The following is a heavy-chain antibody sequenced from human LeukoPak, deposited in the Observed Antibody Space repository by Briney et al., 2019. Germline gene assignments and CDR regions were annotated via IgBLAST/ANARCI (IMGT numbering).Heavy chain of an antibody. V-gene: IGHV4-30-2*01. J-gene: IGHJ4*02. D-gene: IGHD2-15*01. CDR2: IYHSGST. Sequence: TSETLSLTCAVSGGSISSGGYSWSWLRQPPGKGLEWIGYIYHSGSTYYNPSLKSRVTISVDRSKNQFSLKLSSVTAADTAVYYCARAVGGYCSGGSCYYFDYWGQGTLVTVSS. CDR3: ARAVGGYCSGGSCYYFDY. CDR1: GGSISSGGYS.